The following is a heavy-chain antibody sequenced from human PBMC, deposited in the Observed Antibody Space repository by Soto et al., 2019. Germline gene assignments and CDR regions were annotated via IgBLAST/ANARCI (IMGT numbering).Heavy chain of an antibody. Sequence: PGGSLRLSCAASGFTFSSYGMHWVRQAPGKGLEWVAVIWYDGSNKYYADSVKGRFTISRDNSKNTLYLQMNSLRAEDTAVYYCAIDYGGGAAGDGIDIWGQGTIVTVPS. CDR2: IWYDGSNK. CDR3: AIDYGGGAAGDGIDI. D-gene: IGHD6-19*01. V-gene: IGHV3-33*01. CDR1: GFTFSSYG. J-gene: IGHJ3*02.